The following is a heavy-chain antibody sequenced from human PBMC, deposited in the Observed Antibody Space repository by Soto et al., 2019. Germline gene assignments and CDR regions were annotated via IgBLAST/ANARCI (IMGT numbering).Heavy chain of an antibody. CDR1: GGSISSYY. Sequence: PSETLSLTCTVSGGSISSYYWSWIRQPPGKGLEWIGYIYYSGSTNYNPSLKSRVTISVDTSKNQFSLKLSSVTAADTAVYYCARSSVGQQLSTRQKYFDYWGQGTLVTVSS. V-gene: IGHV4-59*08. D-gene: IGHD6-13*01. CDR2: IYYSGST. J-gene: IGHJ4*02. CDR3: ARSSVGQQLSTRQKYFDY.